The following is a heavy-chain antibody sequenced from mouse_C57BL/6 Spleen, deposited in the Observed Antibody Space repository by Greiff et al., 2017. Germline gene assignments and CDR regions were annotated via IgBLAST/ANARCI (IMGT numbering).Heavy chain of an antibody. Sequence: EVKLMESGPGLVKPSQTVFLTCTVTGISITTGNYRWSWIRQFPGNKLEWIGSIYYSGTITYNPSLTSRTTITRDTPKNQFFLEMNSLTAEDTATYYCARDGGRPDYYAMDYWGQGTSVTVSS. CDR2: IYYSGTI. CDR1: GISITTGNYR. CDR3: ARDGGRPDYYAMDY. J-gene: IGHJ4*01. V-gene: IGHV3-5*01.